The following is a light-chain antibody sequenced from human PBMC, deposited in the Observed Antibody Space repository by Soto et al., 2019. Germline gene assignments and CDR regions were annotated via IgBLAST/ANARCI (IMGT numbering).Light chain of an antibody. CDR3: SSYAASTYV. CDR2: EVS. J-gene: IGLJ1*01. Sequence: ALTQPPSASGSPGQSATISCTGTSSDVGGYNYVSWYQQHPGKAPKLIIYEVSKRPSGVPDRFSGSKSGNTASLTVSGLQTEDEADYYCSSYAASTYVFGTGTKVTVL. V-gene: IGLV2-8*01. CDR1: SSDVGGYNY.